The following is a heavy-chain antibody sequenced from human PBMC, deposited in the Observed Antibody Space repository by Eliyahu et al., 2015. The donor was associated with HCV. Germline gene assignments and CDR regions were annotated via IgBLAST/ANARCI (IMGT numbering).Heavy chain of an antibody. J-gene: IGHJ4*02. V-gene: IGHV3-30*09. CDR3: ARDYNCGGDCYMHYFDH. D-gene: IGHD2-21*01. CDR1: GFTFSTXA. Sequence: QVQLVESGGXVVQPGGSLRLSCTASGFTFSTXAMHWVRQAPGKGLEWVAVMSYDEKNHYYADSVKGRFAISRDISKNTLYLQMNSLTLEDTAVYFCARDYNCGGDCYMHYFDHWGQGTLVTVSS. CDR2: MSYDEKNH.